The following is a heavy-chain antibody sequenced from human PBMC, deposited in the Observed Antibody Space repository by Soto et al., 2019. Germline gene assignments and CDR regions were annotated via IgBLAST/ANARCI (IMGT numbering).Heavy chain of an antibody. V-gene: IGHV4-30-4*01. CDR3: ASGVDYGDYDGLAHGYYGMDV. Sequence: SETLSLTCTVSGGSISSGDYYWSWIRQPPGKGLEWIGYIYYSGSTYYNPSLKSRVTISVDTSKNQFSLKLSSVTAADTAVYYCASGVDYGDYDGLAHGYYGMDVWGQGTTVTVSS. D-gene: IGHD4-17*01. CDR1: GGSISSGDYY. CDR2: IYYSGST. J-gene: IGHJ6*02.